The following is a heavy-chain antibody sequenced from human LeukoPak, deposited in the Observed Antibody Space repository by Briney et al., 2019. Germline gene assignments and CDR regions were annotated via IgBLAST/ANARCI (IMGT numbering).Heavy chain of an antibody. CDR2: INPNSGGT. D-gene: IGHD3-22*01. Sequence: ASVKVSCKASGYTFTGYYMHWVRQAPGQGLEWMGWINPNSGGTNYARKFQGRVTMTGDTSISTAYMELSRLRSDDTAVYYCARDPTYYYDSSGYREGYYFDYWGQGTLVTVSS. CDR1: GYTFTGYY. V-gene: IGHV1-2*02. CDR3: ARDPTYYYDSSGYREGYYFDY. J-gene: IGHJ4*02.